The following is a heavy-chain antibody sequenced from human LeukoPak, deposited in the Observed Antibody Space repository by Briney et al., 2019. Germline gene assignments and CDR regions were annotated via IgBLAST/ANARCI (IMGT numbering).Heavy chain of an antibody. CDR3: GDSDWANLFDP. CDR1: GFAFTTYW. J-gene: IGHJ5*02. D-gene: IGHD2-21*01. V-gene: IGHV3-74*03. Sequence: GGSLRLSCAASGFAFTTYWMHWIRQAPGKGLEWVSRINSDGSTTTYADSVKGRFTISRDNAENTLYLQMNSLRAEDTAVYYCGDSDWANLFDPWGQGTLVTVSS. CDR2: INSDGSTT.